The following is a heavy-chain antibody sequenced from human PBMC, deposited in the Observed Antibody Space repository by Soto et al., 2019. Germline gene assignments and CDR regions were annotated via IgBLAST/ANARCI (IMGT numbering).Heavy chain of an antibody. Sequence: EVQLVESGGGLVKPGGSLRLSCAASGLTFSSYGKNWVRQAPEKGLEWVSSISSSSSYIYYADSVKGRFTISRDNAKNSLYLQMNSLRAEDTAVYYCARDKGLRNSSPRDYWGQGTLVTVSS. CDR3: ARDKGLRNSSPRDY. CDR2: ISSSSSYI. V-gene: IGHV3-21*01. CDR1: GLTFSSYG. J-gene: IGHJ4*02. D-gene: IGHD6-13*01.